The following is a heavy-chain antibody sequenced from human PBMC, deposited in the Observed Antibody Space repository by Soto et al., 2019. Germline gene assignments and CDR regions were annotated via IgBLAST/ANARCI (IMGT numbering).Heavy chain of an antibody. Sequence: SLRLSCAASGFTFSSYGMHWVRQAPGKGLEWVAVIWYDGSNKYYADSVKGRFTISRDNSKNTLYLQMNSLRAEDTAVYYCARDDSSSCAFDYWGQGTLVTVSS. CDR1: GFTFSSYG. V-gene: IGHV3-33*01. D-gene: IGHD6-13*01. CDR3: ARDDSSSCAFDY. CDR2: IWYDGSNK. J-gene: IGHJ4*02.